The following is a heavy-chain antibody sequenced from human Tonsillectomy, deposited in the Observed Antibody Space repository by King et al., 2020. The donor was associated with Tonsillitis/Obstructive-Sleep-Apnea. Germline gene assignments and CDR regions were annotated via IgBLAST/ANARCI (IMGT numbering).Heavy chain of an antibody. CDR1: RFSFGAYS. V-gene: IGHV3-21*01. J-gene: IGHJ4*02. CDR2: ISDSGDYI. Sequence: QLVQSGGGPVKPGGSLRLYCAASRFSFGAYSMHWVRQAPGKGLEWVSTISDSGDYIDYADSVKGRFTISRDNAKNSLYLQMNSLRAEDTAVYYCAREGLYWGQGTLVTVSS. CDR3: AREGLY.